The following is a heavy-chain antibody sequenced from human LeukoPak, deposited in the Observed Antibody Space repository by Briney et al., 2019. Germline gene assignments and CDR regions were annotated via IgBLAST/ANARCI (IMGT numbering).Heavy chain of an antibody. D-gene: IGHD6-6*01. CDR2: ISSSSSTI. V-gene: IGHV3-48*01. CDR3: AREVLAALDY. CDR1: GFTFRSYS. Sequence: GGSLRLSCAASGFTFRSYSMNWVRQAPGEGREWVSYISSSSSTIYYADSVKGRFTISRDNAKNSLYLQMNSLRAEDTAVYYCAREVLAALDYWGQGTLVTVSS. J-gene: IGHJ4*02.